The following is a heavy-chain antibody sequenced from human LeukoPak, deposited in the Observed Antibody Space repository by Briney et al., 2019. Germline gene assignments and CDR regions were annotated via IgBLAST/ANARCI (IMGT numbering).Heavy chain of an antibody. CDR2: ISSSGSTI. D-gene: IGHD5-18*01. J-gene: IGHJ6*02. CDR1: GFTFSLYA. V-gene: IGHV3-11*01. CDR3: ARTARGYSYGYYYYGMDV. Sequence: PGGSLRLSCAASGFTFSLYAMSWIRQAPGKGLEWVSYISSSGSTIYYADSVKGRFTISRDNAKNSLYLQMNSLRAEDTAVYYCARTARGYSYGYYYYGMDVWGQGTTVTVSS.